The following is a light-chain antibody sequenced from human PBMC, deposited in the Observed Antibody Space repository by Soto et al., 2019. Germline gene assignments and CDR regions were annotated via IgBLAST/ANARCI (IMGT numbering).Light chain of an antibody. CDR2: WAS. CDR1: QSVLYSSNNKNH. V-gene: IGKV4-1*01. CDR3: QQYYSSSLT. J-gene: IGKJ4*01. Sequence: DIVMTQSPDSLAVSLGERATINCKSRQSVLYSSNNKNHLAWYQQKPGQPPKLLIYWASTRESGVPDRFSGSGSGTDFTLTISSLQAEDLAVYYCQQYYSSSLTFGGGTKVDIK.